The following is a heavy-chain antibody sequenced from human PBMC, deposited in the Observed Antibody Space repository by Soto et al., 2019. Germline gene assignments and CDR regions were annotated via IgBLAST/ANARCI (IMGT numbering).Heavy chain of an antibody. CDR1: GFIFGSYS. CDR2: ISSSSSII. Sequence: EVQLVESGGGLVKPGGSLRLSCAASGFIFGSYSMNWVRQAPGKGLQWMSSISSSSSIIYYADSVKGRFTISRDNAKNLLYLQMNSLRAEATAIYYCARVKRATANSFDYWGQGTLVTVSS. D-gene: IGHD5-12*01. J-gene: IGHJ4*02. CDR3: ARVKRATANSFDY. V-gene: IGHV3-21*06.